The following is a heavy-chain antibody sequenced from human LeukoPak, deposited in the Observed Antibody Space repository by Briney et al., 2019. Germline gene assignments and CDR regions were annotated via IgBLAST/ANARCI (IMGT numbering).Heavy chain of an antibody. CDR3: ARDPLRLGELSLNYFDY. CDR2: IYSGGST. J-gene: IGHJ4*02. Sequence: GGSLRLSCAASGFTVTSNYMSWVRQAPGKGLEWVSVIYSGGSTYYADSVKGRFTISRDNSKNTLYLQMNSLRVEDTAVYYCARDPLRLGELSLNYFDYWGQGTLVTVSS. V-gene: IGHV3-66*02. CDR1: GFTVTSNY. D-gene: IGHD3-16*02.